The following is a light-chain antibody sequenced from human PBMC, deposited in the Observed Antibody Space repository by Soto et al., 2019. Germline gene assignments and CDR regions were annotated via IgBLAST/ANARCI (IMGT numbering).Light chain of an antibody. J-gene: IGLJ2*01. V-gene: IGLV2-23*01. CDR3: CSYAGSRVV. Sequence: QSALTQPASVSGPPGQSITISCTGTSSDVGTYNLVSWYQQHPGKAPKLMIYEGSKWPSGVSNRFSGSKSGNTASLTISGLQAEDEADYYCCSYAGSRVVFGGGTQLTVL. CDR1: SSDVGTYNL. CDR2: EGS.